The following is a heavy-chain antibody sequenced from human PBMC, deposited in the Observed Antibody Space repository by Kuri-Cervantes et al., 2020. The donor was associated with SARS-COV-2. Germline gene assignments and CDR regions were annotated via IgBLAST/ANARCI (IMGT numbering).Heavy chain of an antibody. CDR1: GYTFTGYY. V-gene: IGHV1-2*06. CDR2: INPNSGGT. D-gene: IGHD2-21*01. Sequence: ASVKVSCKASGYTFTGYYMHWVRQAPGQGLKWMGRINPNSGGTNYAQKFQGRVTMTRDTSISTAYMELSRLRSDDTAVYYCASQLGGGASEYYFDYWGQGTLVTVSS. CDR3: ASQLGGGASEYYFDY. J-gene: IGHJ4*02.